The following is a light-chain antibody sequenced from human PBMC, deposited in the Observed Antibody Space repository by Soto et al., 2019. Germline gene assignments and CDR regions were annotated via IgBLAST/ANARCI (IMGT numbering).Light chain of an antibody. CDR2: EVS. V-gene: IGLV2-8*01. CDR1: SSDVAGYNY. J-gene: IGLJ2*01. CDR3: SSYAGNNNLV. Sequence: QSVLTQPPSASGSPGQSVTISCTGTSSDVAGYNYVSWYQQHPGKAPKLLIYEVSMRPSGVPDRFSGSKSGNTASLTVSGLQAEDEADYYCSSYAGNNNLVFGGGTKVTVL.